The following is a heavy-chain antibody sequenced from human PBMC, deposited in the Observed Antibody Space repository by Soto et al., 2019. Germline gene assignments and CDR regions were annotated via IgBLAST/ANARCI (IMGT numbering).Heavy chain of an antibody. J-gene: IGHJ5*02. CDR3: ARGLRAADVVVVAATTFDP. D-gene: IGHD2-15*01. Sequence: PSETLSLTCTASGGSNSSGNYYWSWIRQPPGKGLDWIGYIYYSGSAYYNPSLKSRVTMSVDTSKNQFSLKLSSVTAADTAVYYCARGLRAADVVVVAATTFDPWGQGTLVTVS. CDR1: GGSNSSGNYY. CDR2: IYYSGSA. V-gene: IGHV4-30-4*01.